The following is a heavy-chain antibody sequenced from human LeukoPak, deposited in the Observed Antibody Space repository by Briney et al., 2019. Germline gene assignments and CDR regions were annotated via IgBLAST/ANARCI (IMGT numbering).Heavy chain of an antibody. V-gene: IGHV3-7*01. CDR3: ARDQAYYYGSGSHAEYYMDV. D-gene: IGHD3-10*01. CDR2: IKQDGSEK. J-gene: IGHJ6*03. CDR1: GFTFSTYS. Sequence: GGSLRLSCVASGFTFSTYSMNWVRQAPGKGLEWVANIKQDGSEKYYVDSVKGRFTISRDNAKNSLYLQMNSLRAEDTAVYYCARDQAYYYGSGSHAEYYMDVWGKGTTVTVSS.